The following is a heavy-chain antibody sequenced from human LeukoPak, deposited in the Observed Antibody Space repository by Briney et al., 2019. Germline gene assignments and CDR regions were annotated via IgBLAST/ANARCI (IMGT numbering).Heavy chain of an antibody. J-gene: IGHJ5*02. D-gene: IGHD3-10*01. CDR2: ISGSGGST. Sequence: GGTLRLSCAASGFTFSSYGMSWVRQAPGKGLEWVSAISGSGGSTYYADSVKGRFTISRDNSKNTLYLQMNGLRAEDTAVYYCAVNRITMVRGVIALSLFDPWGQGTLVTVSS. CDR3: AVNRITMVRGVIALSLFDP. CDR1: GFTFSSYG. V-gene: IGHV3-23*01.